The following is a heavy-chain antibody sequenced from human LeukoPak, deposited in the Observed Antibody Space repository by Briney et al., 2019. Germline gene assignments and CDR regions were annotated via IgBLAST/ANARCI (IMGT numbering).Heavy chain of an antibody. D-gene: IGHD6-19*01. CDR3: ARVTYSSGWLDY. CDR2: IYYSGST. Sequence: PSETLSLTCTVSGGSISSGVYYWSWIRQHPGKGLEWIGYIYYSGSTYYNPSLKSRVTISVDTSKNQFSLKLSSVTAADTAVYYCARVTYSSGWLDYWGQGTLVTVSS. J-gene: IGHJ4*02. CDR1: GGSISSGVYY. V-gene: IGHV4-31*03.